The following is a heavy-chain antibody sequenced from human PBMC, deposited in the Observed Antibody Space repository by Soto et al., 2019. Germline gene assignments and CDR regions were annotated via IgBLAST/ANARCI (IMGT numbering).Heavy chain of an antibody. CDR1: GGSISSGGYY. CDR2: IYYSGST. Sequence: QVQLQESGPGLVKPSQTLSLTCTVSGGSISSGGYYWSWIRQHPGKGLEWIGYIYYSGSTYYNPSLKRPVTISVDTSKNQFSLKLSSVTAADTAVYYCARAAKDIVVVDAFDIWGQGTMVTVSS. V-gene: IGHV4-31*01. J-gene: IGHJ3*02. D-gene: IGHD2-2*01. CDR3: ARAAKDIVVVDAFDI.